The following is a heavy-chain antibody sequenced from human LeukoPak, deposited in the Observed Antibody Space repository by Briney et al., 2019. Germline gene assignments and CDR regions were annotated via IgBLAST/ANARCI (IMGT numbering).Heavy chain of an antibody. V-gene: IGHV3-11*01. J-gene: IGHJ4*02. CDR2: ISSSGSTI. Sequence: GGSLRLSCAASGFTFSDYYMSWIRQASGKGLEWVSYISSSGSTIYYADSVKGRFTISRDNAKNSLYLQMNSLRAEDTAVYYCARVVTMVRGVTDLFDYWGQGTLVTVSS. D-gene: IGHD3-10*01. CDR1: GFTFSDYY. CDR3: ARVVTMVRGVTDLFDY.